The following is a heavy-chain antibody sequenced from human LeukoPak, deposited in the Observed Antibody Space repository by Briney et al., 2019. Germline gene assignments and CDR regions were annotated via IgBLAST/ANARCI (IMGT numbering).Heavy chain of an antibody. CDR1: GGSISSYY. CDR2: IYYSGST. D-gene: IGHD1-26*01. V-gene: IGHV4-59*08. Sequence: KPSETLSLTCSVSGGSISSYYWSWIRQPPGKGLEWIGYIYYSGSTSYNPSLKSRVTISVDTSKNQFSLKLSSVTAADTAVYYCARHGSGSSTFGYWGQGTLVTVSS. CDR3: ARHGSGSSTFGY. J-gene: IGHJ4*02.